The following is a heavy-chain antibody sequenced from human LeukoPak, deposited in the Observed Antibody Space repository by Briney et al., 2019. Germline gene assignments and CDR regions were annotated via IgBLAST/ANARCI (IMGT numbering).Heavy chain of an antibody. Sequence: PGGSLRLSCAASGFTFSSYWMTWVRQAPGKGLEWVANIRQDGREIYYVDSVKGRFTISRDNAKSSMYLQMNSLRAEDTAVYYCASGGVVGPSTYWFYDLWGRGTRVTVS. CDR2: IRQDGREI. J-gene: IGHJ2*01. V-gene: IGHV3-7*01. CDR3: ASGGVVGPSTYWFYDL. CDR1: GFTFSSYW. D-gene: IGHD1-26*01.